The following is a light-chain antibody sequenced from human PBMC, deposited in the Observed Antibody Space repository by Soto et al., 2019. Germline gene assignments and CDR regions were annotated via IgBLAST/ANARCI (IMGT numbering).Light chain of an antibody. Sequence: DIPMTQSPSTLSASVGDRVTITCRASQSISNYLAWYQQKPGKAPKLLIYKASNLEYGVPSRFSGSGSGTEFTLTISSLQPDDFATYFCQQYNSYSTFGPGTKVDIK. V-gene: IGKV1-5*03. CDR2: KAS. CDR3: QQYNSYST. J-gene: IGKJ3*01. CDR1: QSISNY.